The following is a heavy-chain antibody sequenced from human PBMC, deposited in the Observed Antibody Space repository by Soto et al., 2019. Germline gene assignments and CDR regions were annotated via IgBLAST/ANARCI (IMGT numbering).Heavy chain of an antibody. J-gene: IGHJ6*02. CDR3: ARDMRITAAISYYYGMDV. CDR1: GFTFYIYS. D-gene: IGHD1-20*01. V-gene: IGHV3-30-3*01. CDR2: ISYDGTTE. Sequence: GGSLRLSCAASGFTFYIYSIHWVRQTPGRGLEWVAVISYDGTTEYYADSVKGRFTISRDNSNDTLYLQLNSVRTEDTGVYYCARDMRITAAISYYYGMDVWGRGTTVTVSS.